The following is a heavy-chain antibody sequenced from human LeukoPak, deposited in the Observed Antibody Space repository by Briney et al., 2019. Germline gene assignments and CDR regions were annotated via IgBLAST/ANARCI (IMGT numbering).Heavy chain of an antibody. CDR3: ARERSSYCSSTSCYMGIDY. D-gene: IGHD2-2*02. CDR2: ISAYNGNT. CDR1: GYTFTSYG. Sequence: ASVKVSCKASGYTFTSYGISWVRQAPGQGLEWMGWISAYNGNTNYAQKLQGRVTMTTDTSTSTAYMELRSLRSDDTAVYYCARERSSYCSSTSCYMGIDYWGQGTLVTVSS. V-gene: IGHV1-18*01. J-gene: IGHJ4*02.